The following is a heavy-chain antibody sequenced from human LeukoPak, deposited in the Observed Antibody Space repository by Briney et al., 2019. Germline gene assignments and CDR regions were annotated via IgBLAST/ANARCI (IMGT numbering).Heavy chain of an antibody. CDR1: GFTFSSYS. CDR3: AKGSGSGSYAVY. Sequence: PGGSLRLSCAASGFTFSSYSMNWVRQAPGKGLEWVSSISSSSSYIYYADSVKGRFTISRDNAKNSLYLQMNSLGAEDTAVYYCAKGSGSGSYAVYWGQGALVTVSS. CDR2: ISSSSSYI. D-gene: IGHD3-10*01. V-gene: IGHV3-21*04. J-gene: IGHJ4*02.